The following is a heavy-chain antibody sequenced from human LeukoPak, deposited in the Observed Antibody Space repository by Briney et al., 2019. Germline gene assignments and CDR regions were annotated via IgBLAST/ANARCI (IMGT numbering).Heavy chain of an antibody. J-gene: IGHJ3*02. CDR1: GFTFNYYS. CDR2: MSYDGSNK. CDR3: AKEVSRPPGGDAFDI. V-gene: IGHV3-30-3*01. D-gene: IGHD3-10*01. Sequence: PGRSLRLSCAASGFTFNYYSMHWVRQAPGKGLEWVAVMSYDGSNKYYADSVKGRFTISRDNSKNTLYLQMNSLRAEDTAVYYCAKEVSRPPGGDAFDIWGQGTMVTVSS.